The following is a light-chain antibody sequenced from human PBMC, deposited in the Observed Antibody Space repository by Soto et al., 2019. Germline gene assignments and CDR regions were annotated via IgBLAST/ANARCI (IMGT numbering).Light chain of an antibody. CDR3: QVWDSSKGV. CDR2: YDS. CDR1: NIGSKS. V-gene: IGLV3-21*04. J-gene: IGLJ1*01. Sequence: SYELTQPPSVSVAPGKTARITCGGNNIGSKSVHWYQQKPGQAPVLVIYYDSDRTSGIPERVSGSNSGNTATLTISRVEAGDEADYYCQVWDSSKGVFGAGTKLTVL.